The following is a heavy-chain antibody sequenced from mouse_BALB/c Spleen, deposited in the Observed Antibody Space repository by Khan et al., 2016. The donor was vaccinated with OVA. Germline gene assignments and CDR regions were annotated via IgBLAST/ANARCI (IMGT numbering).Heavy chain of an antibody. CDR1: GYTFTSYT. CDR3: VRDGAYHRNDGWFAY. CDR2: INPSNGYT. V-gene: IGHV1-4*01. D-gene: IGHD2-14*01. J-gene: IGHJ3*01. Sequence: QVQLKESGAELARPGASVKMSCKASGYTFTSYTIHWIKKRPGHGLEWIGYINPSNGYTNYNQKFKDKATLTTDKSSTTAYLQLSSLTSDDSAVYNCVRDGAYHRNDGWFAYCAKGLWSLSLQ.